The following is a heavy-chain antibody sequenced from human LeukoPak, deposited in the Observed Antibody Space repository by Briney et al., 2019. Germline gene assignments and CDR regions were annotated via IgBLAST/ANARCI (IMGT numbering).Heavy chain of an antibody. D-gene: IGHD2-15*01. CDR2: INVNNGNT. CDR1: GYTFTSYG. J-gene: IGHJ6*02. CDR3: ARGYCSGGRCYDILNYQYGMDV. Sequence: ASVTVSCKASGYTFTSYGVSWVRQAPGQGPEWMGWINVNNGNTNYAQRLQGRVTMPTDTSTSTAYIVMRSLRSHDTAVYYCARGYCSGGRCYDILNYQYGMDVWGQGTTVTVSS. V-gene: IGHV1-18*01.